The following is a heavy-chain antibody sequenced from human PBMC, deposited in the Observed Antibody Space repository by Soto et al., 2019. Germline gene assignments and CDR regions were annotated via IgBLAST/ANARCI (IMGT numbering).Heavy chain of an antibody. D-gene: IGHD1-1*01. Sequence: PGGSLRLSCAASGFPFSGSAMHWVRQASGKGLEWVGRIRSKANSYATAYAASVKGRFTISRDDSKNTAYLQMNSLKTEDTAVYYCTSLHLQLERTDDYWGQGTLVTLSS. J-gene: IGHJ4*02. V-gene: IGHV3-73*01. CDR2: IRSKANSYAT. CDR3: TSLHLQLERTDDY. CDR1: GFPFSGSA.